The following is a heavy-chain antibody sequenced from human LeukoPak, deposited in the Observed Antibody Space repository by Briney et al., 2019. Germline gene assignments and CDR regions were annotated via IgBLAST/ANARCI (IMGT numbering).Heavy chain of an antibody. D-gene: IGHD3-3*01. J-gene: IGHJ6*03. CDR3: ARALYYDFWSGYPPRTRYYYYYMDV. V-gene: IGHV1-69*01. CDR2: IIPIFGTA. Sequence: SVKVSCKASGGTFSSYAISWVRQAPGQGLEWMGGIIPIFGTANYAQKFQGRVTSTADESTSTAYMELSSLRSEDTAVYYCARALYYDFWSGYPPRTRYYYYYMDVWGKGTTVTVSS. CDR1: GGTFSSYA.